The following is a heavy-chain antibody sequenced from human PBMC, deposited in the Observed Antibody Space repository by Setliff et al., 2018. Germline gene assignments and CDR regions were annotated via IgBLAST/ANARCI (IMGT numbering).Heavy chain of an antibody. J-gene: IGHJ6*03. CDR2: TIPMFGTT. CDR1: GGSFSSYG. D-gene: IGHD3-22*01. V-gene: IGHV1-69*05. Sequence: GASVKVSCKASGGSFSSYGITWVRQAPGQGLEWMGGTIPMFGTTEYAQKFQGRLTIITDESMNTAFMQLSSLRSDDTAVYYCVREGVDSRSSTDYRYYMDVWGKGTTVTVSS. CDR3: VREGVDSRSSTDYRYYMDV.